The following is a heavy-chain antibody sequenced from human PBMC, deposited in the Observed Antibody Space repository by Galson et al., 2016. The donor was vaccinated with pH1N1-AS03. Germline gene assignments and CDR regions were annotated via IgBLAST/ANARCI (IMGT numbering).Heavy chain of an antibody. J-gene: IGHJ4*02. CDR1: GYSFSSDW. Sequence: GAEVKKPGESLGISCKGSGYSFSSDWIAWVRQMPGKGLEWMGIIYPADSDTRYSPSFQGQVTFSVDRTISTAYPQWSSLKASDTAVYFCARQVQTPGYFDYWGQGTLVTVSS. D-gene: IGHD1-1*01. V-gene: IGHV5-51*01. CDR2: IYPADSDT. CDR3: ARQVQTPGYFDY.